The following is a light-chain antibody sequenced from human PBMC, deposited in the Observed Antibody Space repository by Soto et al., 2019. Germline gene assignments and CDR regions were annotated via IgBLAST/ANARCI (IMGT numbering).Light chain of an antibody. CDR2: AAA. J-gene: IGKJ2*01. CDR3: QQSYSSPYT. Sequence: DIQMTQSPSSLSASVGDRVTITCRASQTISTYLNWYQLRPEQAPKLLIYAAATLQGGVPSRFSGGGSGTDFTLTVNSLQPEDFATYYCQQSYSSPYTFGQGTKLEIK. V-gene: IGKV1-39*01. CDR1: QTISTY.